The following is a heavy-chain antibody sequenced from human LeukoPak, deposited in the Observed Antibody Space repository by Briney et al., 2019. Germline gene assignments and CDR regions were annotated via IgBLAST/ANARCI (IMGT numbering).Heavy chain of an antibody. CDR2: IKQDGSEK. Sequence: PGGSLRLSCAASGFTFSSYWMSWVRQAPGKGLEWVANIKQDGSEKYYVDSVKGRFTISRDNAKNSLYLQMNSLRAEDTAVYYCASLGYCSGGSCYSFEYFQHWGQGTLVTVSS. D-gene: IGHD2-15*01. J-gene: IGHJ1*01. V-gene: IGHV3-7*03. CDR3: ASLGYCSGGSCYSFEYFQH. CDR1: GFTFSSYW.